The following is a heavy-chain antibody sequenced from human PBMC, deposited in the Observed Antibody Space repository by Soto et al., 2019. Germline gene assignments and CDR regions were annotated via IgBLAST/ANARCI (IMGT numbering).Heavy chain of an antibody. CDR2: FIPMFNRP. CDR1: GGTFSSYA. Sequence: QVQLVQSGAEVKKPGSSVKVSCKASGGTFSSYAISWVRQAPGQGLEWMGGFIPMFNRPHSARKFQGRVTTTADESTTTADMDVSSLRSEDTAVYYCARGQFHHVSNYYYALDVLGQGTTVTVSS. V-gene: IGHV1-69*01. J-gene: IGHJ6*02. CDR3: ARGQFHHVSNYYYALDV.